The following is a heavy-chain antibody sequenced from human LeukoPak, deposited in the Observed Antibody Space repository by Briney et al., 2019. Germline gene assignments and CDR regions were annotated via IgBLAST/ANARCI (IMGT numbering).Heavy chain of an antibody. CDR2: IYTSGST. CDR1: GGSISSYY. J-gene: IGHJ4*02. CDR3: ARVYSGYDWYFDY. D-gene: IGHD5-12*01. Sequence: SETLSLTCTVPGGSISSYYWSWIRQPAGKGLEWIGRIYTSGSTNYTPSLKSRVTMSVDTSKNQFSLKLSSVTAADTAVYYCARVYSGYDWYFDYWGPGMLVTVSS. V-gene: IGHV4-4*07.